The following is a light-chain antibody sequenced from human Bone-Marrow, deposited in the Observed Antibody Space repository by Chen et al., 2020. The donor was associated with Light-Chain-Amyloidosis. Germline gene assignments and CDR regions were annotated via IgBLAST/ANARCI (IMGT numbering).Light chain of an antibody. Sequence: DIQMTQSPSSLSAPVGDRVTISCRASQYINEWLAWYQQKQGQAPTLLDYENSILHGGVPATFSGTGDGTDFTLTISSLQPDDVATYYCRRYNTFSETFGQGTKLDMK. CDR3: RRYNTFSET. CDR2: ENS. V-gene: IGKV1-5*01. CDR1: QYINEW. J-gene: IGKJ1*01.